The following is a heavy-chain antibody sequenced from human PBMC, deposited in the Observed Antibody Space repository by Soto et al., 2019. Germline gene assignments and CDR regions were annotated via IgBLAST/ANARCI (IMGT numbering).Heavy chain of an antibody. J-gene: IGHJ6*02. CDR1: GFTFSSYG. CDR3: AKDAALIAAASSYYYGMDV. Sequence: GGSLRLSCAASGFTFSSYGMHWVRQAPGKGLEWVAVISYDGSNKYYADSVKGRFTISRDNSKNTLYLQMNSLRAEDTAVYYCAKDAALIAAASSYYYGMDVWGQGTTVTVSS. D-gene: IGHD6-13*01. V-gene: IGHV3-30*18. CDR2: ISYDGSNK.